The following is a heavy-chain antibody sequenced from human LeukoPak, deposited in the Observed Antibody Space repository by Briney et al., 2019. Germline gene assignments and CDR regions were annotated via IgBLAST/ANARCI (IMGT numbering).Heavy chain of an antibody. Sequence: PSETLSLTCTVSGDSISSTNYYWGWIRQPPGKGLEWIGSIYYSGSTFNNPSLKSRVTISVDTSKNQFSLKLSSVTAADTAVYYCARVLVRLGELSFDYWGQGTLVTVSS. J-gene: IGHJ4*02. CDR1: GDSISSTNYY. CDR2: IYYSGST. CDR3: ARVLVRLGELSFDY. V-gene: IGHV4-39*01. D-gene: IGHD3-16*02.